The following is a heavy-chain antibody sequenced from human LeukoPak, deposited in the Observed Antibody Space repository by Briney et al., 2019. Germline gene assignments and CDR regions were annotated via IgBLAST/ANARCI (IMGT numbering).Heavy chain of an antibody. V-gene: IGHV5-51*01. CDR2: IYPGDSDT. CDR3: ARQPHRAGGPLRSFDL. J-gene: IGHJ3*01. CDR1: GYSFTTFW. D-gene: IGHD1-26*01. Sequence: GESLKISCKGSGYSFTTFWIGWVRQMPGKGLEWMGLIYPGDSDTRYGPSFQGQVTISADRSISTAYLQWSSLKASDTATYFCARQPHRAGGPLRSFDLWGQGTMVTVSS.